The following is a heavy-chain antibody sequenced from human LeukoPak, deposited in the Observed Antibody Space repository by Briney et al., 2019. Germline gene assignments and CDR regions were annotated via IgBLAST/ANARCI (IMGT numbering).Heavy chain of an antibody. J-gene: IGHJ4*02. CDR2: ISYDGSNE. CDR3: ARDKGTSCLSSFDY. D-gene: IGHD6-6*01. Sequence: GGSLRLSCAASGFTFSSYVMHWVRQAPGKGLEWVAIISYDGSNEYYADSVKGRFTISRDNSKNTLYLQMNSLRAADTAVYYCARDKGTSCLSSFDYWGQGTLVTVSS. CDR1: GFTFSSYV. V-gene: IGHV3-30*04.